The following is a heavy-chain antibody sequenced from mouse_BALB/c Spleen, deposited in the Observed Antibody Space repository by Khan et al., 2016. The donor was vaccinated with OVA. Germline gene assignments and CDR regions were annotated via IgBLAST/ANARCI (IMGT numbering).Heavy chain of an antibody. J-gene: IGHJ2*01. CDR2: ISYSGST. V-gene: IGHV3-2*02. Sequence: EVKLEGSGPGLVKPSQSLSLTCTVTGYSITSDYAWNWIRQFPENKLEWMGYISYSGSTSYNPSLKSRISITRDTSKNQFFLQLNSVTTEDTATYYCARWGNSYFDYWGQGTTLTVSS. CDR3: ARWGNSYFDY. CDR1: GYSITSDYA.